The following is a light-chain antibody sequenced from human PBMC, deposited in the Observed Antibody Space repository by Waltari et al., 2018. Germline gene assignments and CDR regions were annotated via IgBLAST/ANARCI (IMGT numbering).Light chain of an antibody. J-gene: IGLJ3*02. Sequence: QLGVTQSPSASASLGAAVKITCILSSGHSTNAVAWHQQQQEKGPRFLMKVNSDGSHSKGDGIPDRFSCSSSGAEPYLTISSLQSEDEADYYCQAWGTGIQGVFGGGTKLTVL. CDR3: QAWGTGIQGV. CDR2: VNSDGSH. V-gene: IGLV4-69*01. CDR1: SGHSTNA.